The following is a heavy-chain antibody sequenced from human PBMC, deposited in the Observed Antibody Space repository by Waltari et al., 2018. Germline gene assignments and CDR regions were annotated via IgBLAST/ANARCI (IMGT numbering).Heavy chain of an antibody. J-gene: IGHJ3*02. CDR1: GYTFTSYD. CDR3: ARGSGVTSDAFDI. CDR2: INPNSRNS. V-gene: IGHV1-8*03. Sequence: QVQLVQSGAEVKKPGASVKVSCKPSGYTFTSYDINWVRQATGQGLEWMGWINPNSRNSGYAQKFQGRVNITRNTDIITAYMELSSLRSEATAVYYCARGSGVTSDAFDIWGKGTMVTVSS. D-gene: IGHD2-21*02.